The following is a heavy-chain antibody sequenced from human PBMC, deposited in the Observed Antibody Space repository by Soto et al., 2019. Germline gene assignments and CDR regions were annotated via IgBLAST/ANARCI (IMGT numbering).Heavy chain of an antibody. CDR2: VYPGGST. CDR3: ARTYSWPYYFDY. D-gene: IGHD2-21*01. Sequence: GGSLRLSCAASEFSVSNTYMNWVRQAPGKGLEWVSVVYPGGSTYYADSVKGRFIISRDNSKNTLYLQMNSLRADDTAVYYCARTYSWPYYFDYWGQGTLVTVSS. CDR1: EFSVSNTY. V-gene: IGHV3-53*01. J-gene: IGHJ4*02.